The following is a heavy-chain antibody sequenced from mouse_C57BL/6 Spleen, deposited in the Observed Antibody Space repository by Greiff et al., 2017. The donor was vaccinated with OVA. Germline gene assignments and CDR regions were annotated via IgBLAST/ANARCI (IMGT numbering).Heavy chain of an antibody. CDR3: ARRGNGGDY. J-gene: IGHJ2*01. D-gene: IGHD2-1*01. CDR1: GYTFTSYW. V-gene: IGHV1-52*01. Sequence: VQLQQPGAELVRPGSSVKLSCKASGYTFTSYWMHWVKQRPIQGLEWIGNIDPSDSEPHYNQKFKDKATLTVDKSSSTAYMQLSSLTSEDSAVYYCARRGNGGDYWGQGTTLTVSS. CDR2: IDPSDSEP.